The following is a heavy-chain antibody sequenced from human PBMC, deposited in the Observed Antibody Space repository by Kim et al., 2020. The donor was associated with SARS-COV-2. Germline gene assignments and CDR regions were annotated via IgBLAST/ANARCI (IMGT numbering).Heavy chain of an antibody. Sequence: GGSLRLSCAASGFTFSSYGMHWVRQAPGKGLEWVAVISYDGSNKYHADSVKGRFTISRDNSKNTLYLQMNSLRAEDTAVYYCAKDRAGRMPDWVGITMVRGVIITRVMDVWGKGTTVTVSS. D-gene: IGHD3-10*01. CDR3: AKDRAGRMPDWVGITMVRGVIITRVMDV. CDR2: ISYDGSNK. V-gene: IGHV3-30*18. J-gene: IGHJ6*04. CDR1: GFTFSSYG.